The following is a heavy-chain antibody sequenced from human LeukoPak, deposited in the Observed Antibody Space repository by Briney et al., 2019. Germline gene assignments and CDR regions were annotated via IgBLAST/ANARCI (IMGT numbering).Heavy chain of an antibody. CDR2: INPNTGAS. CDR1: GYTLTGYY. J-gene: IGHJ4*02. V-gene: IGHV1-2*02. CDR3: ARDRVGSGWPRPYYFEV. Sequence: ASVKVSCKASGYTLTGYYLHWVRQAPGQGLEWMGWINPNTGASHSAQKFQGRITMTRDTSISTAYMDLSRLRSDDTAVYYCARDRVGSGWPRPYYFEVWGQGTLVTVSS. D-gene: IGHD6-19*01.